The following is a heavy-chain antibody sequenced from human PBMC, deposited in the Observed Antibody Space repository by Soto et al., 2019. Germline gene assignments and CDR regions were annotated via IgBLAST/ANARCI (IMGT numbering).Heavy chain of an antibody. CDR1: GDSVSSGSYY. V-gene: IGHV4-61*01. CDR3: ARGGALMVFAEPPWFDP. Sequence: QVQLQESDPGLVKPSETLSLTCTVSGDSVSSGSYYWSWIRQAPGRGLEWIGNIYYTGSTNYNPSLKSRVTISIDTSKNQFSLRLSSVTAADTAVYYCARGGALMVFAEPPWFDPWGQGTLVIVSS. CDR2: IYYTGST. D-gene: IGHD2-8*01. J-gene: IGHJ5*02.